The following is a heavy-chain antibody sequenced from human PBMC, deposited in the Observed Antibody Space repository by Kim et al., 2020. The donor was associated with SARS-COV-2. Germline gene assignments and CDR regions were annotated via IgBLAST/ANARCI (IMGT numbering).Heavy chain of an antibody. J-gene: IGHJ6*03. V-gene: IGHV4-4*07. CDR2: IYTSGST. CDR1: GGSISSYY. Sequence: SETLSLTCTVSGGSISSYYWSWIRQPAGKGLEWIGRIYTSGSTNYNPSLKSRVTMSVDTSKNQFSLKLSSVTAADTAVYYCARDIRSARYCSSTSCYTIWEDYYYYMDVWGKGTTVTVSS. D-gene: IGHD2-2*02. CDR3: ARDIRSARYCSSTSCYTIWEDYYYYMDV.